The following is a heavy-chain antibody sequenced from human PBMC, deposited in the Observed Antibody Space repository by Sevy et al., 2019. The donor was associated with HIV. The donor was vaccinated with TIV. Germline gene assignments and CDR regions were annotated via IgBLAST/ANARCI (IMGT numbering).Heavy chain of an antibody. D-gene: IGHD1-26*01. CDR3: ARDLALSGSYSWLAY. J-gene: IGHJ4*02. CDR2: ISYDGSRK. Sequence: GGSLRLSCAASGFTFSSYNMHWVRQAPGKGLEWVAFISYDGSRKYYADSVKGRFTISRDNSKNTLYLQMNNLRAEDTAVFYCARDLALSGSYSWLAYWGQGTLVTVSS. CDR1: GFTFSSYN. V-gene: IGHV3-30*14.